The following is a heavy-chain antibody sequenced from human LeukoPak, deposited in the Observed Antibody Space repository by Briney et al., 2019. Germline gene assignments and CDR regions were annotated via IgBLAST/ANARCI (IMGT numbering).Heavy chain of an antibody. J-gene: IGHJ4*02. D-gene: IGHD6-13*01. CDR1: GFTFSSYW. CDR3: ARDSGYSSSWYDY. CDR2: IKQDGSEK. V-gene: IGHV3-7*01. Sequence: GGSLRLSCAASGFTFSSYWMSWVRQAPGKGLEWVANIKQDGSEKYYVDSVKGRFTISRDNAKHSLYLQMNSLRAEDTAVYYCARDSGYSSSWYDYWGQGTLVTVSS.